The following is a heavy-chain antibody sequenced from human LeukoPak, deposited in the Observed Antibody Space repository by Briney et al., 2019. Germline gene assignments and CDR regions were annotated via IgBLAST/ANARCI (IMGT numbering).Heavy chain of an antibody. CDR3: TAYDSTGYSGTMLNF. V-gene: IGHV4-39*01. CDR1: GDSISSSTYY. D-gene: IGHD3-22*01. Sequence: SETLSLTCTVSGDSISSSTYYWAWIRQPPGKGLECIGSLYYRGSTYHNPSLKSRVTISVDTSKNQFSLKLISVTAADTALYFCTAYDSTGYSGTMLNFWGQGTLVTVSS. J-gene: IGHJ4*02. CDR2: LYYRGST.